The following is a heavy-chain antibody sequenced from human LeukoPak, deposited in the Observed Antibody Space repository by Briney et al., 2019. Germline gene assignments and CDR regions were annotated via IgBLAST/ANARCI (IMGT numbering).Heavy chain of an antibody. CDR1: GYTFTGYY. D-gene: IGHD3-3*01. Sequence: SVKVSCKASGYTFTGYYMHWVRQAPGQGLDWMGWINPFSGGTNYAQKLQGRVTMTTDTSPSTAYMELRSLRSDDTAVYYCARVRYDFWSGRYYYYYGMDVWGQGTTVTVSS. CDR2: INPFSGGT. V-gene: IGHV1-2*02. CDR3: ARVRYDFWSGRYYYYYGMDV. J-gene: IGHJ6*02.